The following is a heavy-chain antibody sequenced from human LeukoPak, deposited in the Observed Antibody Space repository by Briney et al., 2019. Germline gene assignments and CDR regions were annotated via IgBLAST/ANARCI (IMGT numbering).Heavy chain of an antibody. Sequence: PGGSLRLSCAASGFTFGDYSMSWVRQAPGKGLEWVSAISGSGGSTYYADSVKGRFTISRDNSKNTLYLQMNSLRAEDTAVYYCANSPSATVTTLFNYWGQGTLVTVSS. CDR3: ANSPSATVTTLFNY. CDR2: ISGSGGST. CDR1: GFTFGDYS. D-gene: IGHD4-17*01. V-gene: IGHV3-23*01. J-gene: IGHJ4*02.